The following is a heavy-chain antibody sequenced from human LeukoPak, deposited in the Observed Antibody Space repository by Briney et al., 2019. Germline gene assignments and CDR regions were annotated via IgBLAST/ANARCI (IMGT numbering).Heavy chain of an antibody. J-gene: IGHJ4*02. Sequence: PSEALSLTCAVYGGSFSGYYWSWIRQPPEKGLEWIGEINHSGSTNYNPSLKSRVTISVDTSKNQFSLKLSSVTAADTAVYYCARTHFPRGYFDYWGQGTLVTVSS. CDR2: INHSGST. CDR1: GGSFSGYY. V-gene: IGHV4-34*01. CDR3: ARTHFPRGYFDY.